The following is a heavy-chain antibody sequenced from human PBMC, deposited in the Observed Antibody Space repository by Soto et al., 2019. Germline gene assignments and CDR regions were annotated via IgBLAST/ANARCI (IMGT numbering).Heavy chain of an antibody. V-gene: IGHV4-31*03. CDR1: GGSISIAGYY. J-gene: IGHJ4*02. D-gene: IGHD4-17*01. CDR2: IYYSGTT. Sequence: QVQLQESGPGLVKPSQTLSLTCTVSGGSISIAGYYWTWIRQHQGKGLEWVGYIYYSGTTYYNPSLRSRVVISVDRSKNQFSLKLGSVTAADTAVYYCAREKGYGDYDYWGQGTLVTVSS. CDR3: AREKGYGDYDY.